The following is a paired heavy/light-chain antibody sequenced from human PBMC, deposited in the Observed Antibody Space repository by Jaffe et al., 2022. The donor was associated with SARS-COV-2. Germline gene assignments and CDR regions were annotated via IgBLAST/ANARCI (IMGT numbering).Heavy chain of an antibody. CDR3: ARGAYDSSGYYGKPDAFDI. Sequence: EVQLVESGGGLVKPGGSLRLSCAASGFTFSTYNMNWVRQAPGKGLEWVSSISSSSSDIYYADSVKGRFTISRDNAKNSLYLQMDSLRAEDTAVYYCARGAYDSSGYYGKPDAFDIWGQGTMVTVSS. J-gene: IGHJ3*02. CDR2: ISSSSSDI. CDR1: GFTFSTYN. V-gene: IGHV3-21*02. D-gene: IGHD3-22*01.
Light chain of an antibody. CDR3: QQYNSLYT. V-gene: IGKV1-5*03. J-gene: IGKJ2*01. Sequence: DIQMTQSPSTLSASVGDRVTITCRASQSISSWLAWYQQKPGKAPKLLIYKASSLESGVPSRFSGSGSGSEFTLTISSLQPDDFATYYCQQYNSLYTFGQGTKLEIK. CDR1: QSISSW. CDR2: KAS.